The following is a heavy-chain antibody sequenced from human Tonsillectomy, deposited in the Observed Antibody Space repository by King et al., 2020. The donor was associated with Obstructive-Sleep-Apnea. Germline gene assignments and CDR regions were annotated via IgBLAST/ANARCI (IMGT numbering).Heavy chain of an antibody. CDR3: ARDKGAYYYDSSGYYGY. CDR2: IKQDGSGK. J-gene: IGHJ4*02. V-gene: IGHV3-7*03. D-gene: IGHD3-22*01. Sequence: VQLVESGGGLVQPGGSLRLSCAASGFTFSSYWMSWVRQAPGKGLEWVANIKQDGSGKWYVDSVKGRFTISRDNAKNSLYLQMNSLRAEDTAVYYCARDKGAYYYDSSGYYGYWGKGTLVTVSS. CDR1: GFTFSSYW.